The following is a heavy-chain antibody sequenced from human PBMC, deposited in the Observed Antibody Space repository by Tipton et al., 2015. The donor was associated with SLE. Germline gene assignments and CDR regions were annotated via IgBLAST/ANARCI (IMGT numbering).Heavy chain of an antibody. CDR3: ARAWGTGDRYYGMDV. CDR2: IYTSGST. CDR1: GGSISSGSYY. D-gene: IGHD7-27*01. Sequence: TLSLTCTVSGGSISSGSYYWSWIRQPAGKGLEWIGYIYTSGSTNYNPSLKSRVTISVDTSKNQFSLKLSSVTAADTAVYYCARAWGTGDRYYGMDVWGQGTTVTASS. V-gene: IGHV4-61*09. J-gene: IGHJ6*02.